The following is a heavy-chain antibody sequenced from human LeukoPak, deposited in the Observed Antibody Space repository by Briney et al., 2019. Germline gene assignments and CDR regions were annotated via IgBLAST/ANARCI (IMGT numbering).Heavy chain of an antibody. CDR3: ARSAWVDCFDY. V-gene: IGHV3-74*01. D-gene: IGHD2-15*01. CDR2: INSVGSST. J-gene: IGHJ4*02. CDR1: GFTFSSYW. Sequence: PGGSLRLSCVASGFTFSSYWMHWVRQAPGKGLVWVSRINSVGSSTSYADSVKGRFTISRDNAKNTLYLQMNSLRAEDTAVYYCARSAWVDCFDYWGQGTLVTVSS.